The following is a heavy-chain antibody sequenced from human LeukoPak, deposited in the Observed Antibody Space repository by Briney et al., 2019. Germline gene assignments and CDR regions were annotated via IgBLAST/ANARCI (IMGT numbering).Heavy chain of an antibody. Sequence: ASVKVSCKASGYTFTGYYMHWVRQAPGQGLEWMGIINPSGGSTSYAQKFQGRVTMTRDMSTSTVYMELSSLRSEDTAVYYCAREEIGNYFDYWGQGTLVTVSS. D-gene: IGHD3-3*01. CDR3: AREEIGNYFDY. CDR2: INPSGGST. V-gene: IGHV1-46*01. CDR1: GYTFTGYY. J-gene: IGHJ4*02.